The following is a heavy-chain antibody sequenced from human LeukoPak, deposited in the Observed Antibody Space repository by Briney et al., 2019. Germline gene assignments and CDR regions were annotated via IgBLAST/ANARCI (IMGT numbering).Heavy chain of an antibody. CDR3: ARESGLRGDSTPYYFDY. CDR2: INHSGST. J-gene: IGHJ4*02. D-gene: IGHD2-21*02. CDR1: GGSFSGYY. Sequence: SETLSLTCAVYGGSFSGYYWSWIRQPPGKGLEWIGEINHSGSTNYNPSLKSRVTISVDTSKNQFSLKLSSVTAADTAVYYCARESGLRGDSTPYYFDYWGQGTLVTVSS. V-gene: IGHV4-34*01.